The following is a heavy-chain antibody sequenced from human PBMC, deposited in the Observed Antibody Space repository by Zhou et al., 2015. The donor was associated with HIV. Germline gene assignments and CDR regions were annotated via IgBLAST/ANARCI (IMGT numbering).Heavy chain of an antibody. D-gene: IGHD3-9*01. CDR3: ARDRYLA. V-gene: IGHV1-69*01. CDR1: GGTFSSYA. Sequence: QVQLVQSGTALKKPGASVKVSCKAFGGTFSSYATGWVRQAPGQGLEWMGGIIPLSGATTYAHKFQDRLTITADESTSTAYMELTGLRSDDTAVYYCARDRYLAWGQGTLVIVSP. CDR2: IIPLSGAT. J-gene: IGHJ5*02.